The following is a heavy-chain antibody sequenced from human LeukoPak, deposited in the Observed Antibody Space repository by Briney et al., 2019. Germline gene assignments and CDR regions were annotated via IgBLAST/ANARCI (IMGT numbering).Heavy chain of an antibody. CDR3: ARERAYYYFDY. CDR1: GFIFTIYT. V-gene: IGHV3-64*02. Sequence: GGSLRLSCAASGFIFTIYTIHWIRQSPGKGLEYVSAVVGNGGTTYYADSVRGRFTIYRDKSKNTVYLQMGSLRAEDTAVYYCARERAYYYFDYWGQGAQVTVSS. CDR2: VVGNGGTT. D-gene: IGHD2-21*01. J-gene: IGHJ4*02.